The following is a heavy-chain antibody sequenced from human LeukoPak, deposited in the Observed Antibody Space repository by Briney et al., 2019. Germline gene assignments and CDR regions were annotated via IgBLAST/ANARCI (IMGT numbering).Heavy chain of an antibody. Sequence: GGSLRLSCAASGFTFSSYAMHWVRQAPGKGLEYVSAISSNGGSTYYANSVKGRFTISRDNSKNTLYLQMGSLRAEDMAVYYCARGSYSSSWATYYYYYVDVWGKGTTVTISS. CDR1: GFTFSSYA. J-gene: IGHJ6*03. V-gene: IGHV3-64*01. D-gene: IGHD6-13*01. CDR2: ISSNGGST. CDR3: ARGSYSSSWATYYYYYVDV.